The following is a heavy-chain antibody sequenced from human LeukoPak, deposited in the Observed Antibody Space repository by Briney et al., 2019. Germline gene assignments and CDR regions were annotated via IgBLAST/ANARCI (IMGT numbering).Heavy chain of an antibody. CDR2: IAYDGSNE. J-gene: IGHJ4*02. CDR3: ARPSGSVTIFGVVDYFDY. V-gene: IGHV3-30*04. CDR1: GFNFNNYG. Sequence: GGSLRLSCVVSGFNFNNYGMHWVRQAPGKGLDWVASIAYDGSNENYAESVKGRFTISRDNSKNTLYLQLSSLTAEDTAVYCCARPSGSVTIFGVVDYFDYWGQGSLVTVSS. D-gene: IGHD3-3*01.